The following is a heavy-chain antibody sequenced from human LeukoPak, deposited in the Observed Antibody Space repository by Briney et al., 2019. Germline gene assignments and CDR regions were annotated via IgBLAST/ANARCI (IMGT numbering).Heavy chain of an antibody. V-gene: IGHV4-59*01. CDR1: GGSISSYY. CDR3: ATVVTRDYFDY. Sequence: SETLSLTCTVSGGSISSYYWSWIRQPPGKGLEWIGYSYYSGSTNYNPSLKSRVTVSVDTSKNQFSLKLSSVTAADTAVYYCATVVTRDYFDYWGQGTLVTVSS. J-gene: IGHJ4*02. D-gene: IGHD4-17*01. CDR2: SYYSGST.